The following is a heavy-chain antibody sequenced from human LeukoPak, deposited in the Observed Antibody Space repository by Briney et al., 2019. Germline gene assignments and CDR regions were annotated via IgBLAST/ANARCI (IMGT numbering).Heavy chain of an antibody. D-gene: IGHD3-10*01. CDR3: ARAPYGSGSYYYYFDY. J-gene: IGHJ4*02. CDR1: VYTLTGYY. Sequence: ASVKVSCKSSVYTLTGYYMHWVRQAPGQGLEWMGWINPNSGGTNYAQKFQGWVTMTRDTSISTAYMELSRLRSDDTAVYYCARAPYGSGSYYYYFDYWGQGTLVTVSS. CDR2: INPNSGGT. V-gene: IGHV1-2*04.